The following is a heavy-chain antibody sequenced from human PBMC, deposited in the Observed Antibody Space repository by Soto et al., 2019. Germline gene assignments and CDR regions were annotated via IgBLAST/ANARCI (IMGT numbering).Heavy chain of an antibody. D-gene: IGHD6-13*01. V-gene: IGHV3-30*04. CDR1: GFAFSSYA. J-gene: IGHJ4*02. CDR3: ARGYSSSSAALDY. Sequence: QVQLVESGGGVVQPGRSLRLSCAASGFAFSSYAMRWVRQAPGKGLEWVAIISYDASNKYYADSVKGRFTISRDNSKNTLYLQMNSLRAEDTAMYYCARGYSSSSAALDYWGQGTLVTVSS. CDR2: ISYDASNK.